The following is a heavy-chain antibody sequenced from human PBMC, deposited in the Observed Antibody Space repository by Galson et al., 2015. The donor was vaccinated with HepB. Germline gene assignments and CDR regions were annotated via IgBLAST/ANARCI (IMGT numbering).Heavy chain of an antibody. D-gene: IGHD6-19*01. CDR2: IYNDGST. V-gene: IGHV3-53*01. CDR3: ATSQWPPDASDY. CDR1: GFTVSRNY. J-gene: IGHJ4*02. Sequence: SLRLSCAASGFTVSRNYMSWVRQAPGKGLEWVSFIYNDGSTYYADSVKGRFTISRDNSKNTLSLQMNRLRAEDTAVYYCATSQWPPDASDYWGQGTLVTVSS.